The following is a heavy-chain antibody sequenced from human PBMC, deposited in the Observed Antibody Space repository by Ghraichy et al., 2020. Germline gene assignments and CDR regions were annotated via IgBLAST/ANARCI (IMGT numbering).Heavy chain of an antibody. J-gene: IGHJ3*02. CDR3: ARHMYGDFDAFDI. CDR2: IYTSGST. V-gene: IGHV4-4*09. CDR1: GGSISSYY. Sequence: SETLSLTCTVSGGSISSYYWSWIRQPPGKGLEWIGYIYTSGSTNYNPSLKSRVTISVDTSKNQFSLKLSSVTAADTAVYYCARHMYGDFDAFDIWGQGTMVTVSS. D-gene: IGHD3-10*02.